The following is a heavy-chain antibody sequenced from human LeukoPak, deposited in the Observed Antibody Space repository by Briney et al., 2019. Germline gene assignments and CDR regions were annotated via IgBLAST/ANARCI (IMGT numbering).Heavy chain of an antibody. CDR1: GYTFTGYY. CDR3: ARDQIVVVTEAFDI. CDR2: ISAYNGNT. Sequence: AASVKVSCKASGYTFTGYYMHWVRQAPGQGLEWMGWISAYNGNTNYAQKLQGRVTMTTDTSTSTAYMELRSLRSDDTAVYYCARDQIVVVTEAFDIWGQGTMVTVSS. D-gene: IGHD2-21*02. V-gene: IGHV1-18*04. J-gene: IGHJ3*02.